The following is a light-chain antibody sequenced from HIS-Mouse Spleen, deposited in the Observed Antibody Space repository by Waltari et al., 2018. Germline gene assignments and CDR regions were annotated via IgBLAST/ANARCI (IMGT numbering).Light chain of an antibody. V-gene: IGLV1-44*01. CDR3: AAWDDSLNGNYV. J-gene: IGLJ1*01. CDR2: SNN. CDR1: RSNIGSNT. Sequence: QSVLTQPPSASGTPGQRVTISCSGSRSNIGSNTVNWSQQLPGTAPKLLIYSNNQRPSGVPDRFSGSKSGTSASLAISGLQSEDEADYYCAAWDDSLNGNYVFGTGTKVTVL.